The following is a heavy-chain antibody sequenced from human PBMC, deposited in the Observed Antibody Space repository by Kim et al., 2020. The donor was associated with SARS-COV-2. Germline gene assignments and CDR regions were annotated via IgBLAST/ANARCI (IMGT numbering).Heavy chain of an antibody. V-gene: IGHV3-30*03. CDR1: GFTFSSYG. CDR3: ARGSGWYRDATFFVY. CDR2: ISYDGSNK. J-gene: IGHJ4*02. Sequence: GGSLRLSCAASGFTFSSYGMHWVRQAPGKGLEWVAFISYDGSNKYYADSVKGRFTISRDNSKNTVYLQMNSLRAEDTAVYYCARGSGWYRDATFFVYWGQETRVTVSS. D-gene: IGHD6-13*01.